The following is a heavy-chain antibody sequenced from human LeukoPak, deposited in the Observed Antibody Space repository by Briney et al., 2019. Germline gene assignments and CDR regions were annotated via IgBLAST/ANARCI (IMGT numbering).Heavy chain of an antibody. V-gene: IGHV3-30*18. CDR2: ISYDGSNK. D-gene: IGHD3-10*01. J-gene: IGHJ4*02. CDR3: AKEPHLGDYGSGGNPDPFFDY. CDR1: GFTLSSYG. Sequence: PGRSLRLSCAASGFTLSSYGVHWVCQAPGKGLEWVAVISYDGSNKYYADSVKGRFTISRDNSKNTLYLQMNSLRAEDTAVYYCAKEPHLGDYGSGGNPDPFFDYWGQGTLVTVSS.